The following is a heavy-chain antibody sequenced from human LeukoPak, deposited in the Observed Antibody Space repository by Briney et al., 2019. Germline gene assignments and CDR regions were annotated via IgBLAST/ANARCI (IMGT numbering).Heavy chain of an antibody. CDR3: ARDRAVATIGGVDY. CDR1: GYTFTSYG. J-gene: IGHJ4*02. Sequence: ASVKVSCKASGYTFTSYGITWVRQAPGQGLEWMGWISGYNGNTNYAQKFQGRVTMTTDTSTSTAYMELSSMRSDDTAVYYCARDRAVATIGGVDYWGQGTLVTVSS. CDR2: ISGYNGNT. D-gene: IGHD5-12*01. V-gene: IGHV1-18*01.